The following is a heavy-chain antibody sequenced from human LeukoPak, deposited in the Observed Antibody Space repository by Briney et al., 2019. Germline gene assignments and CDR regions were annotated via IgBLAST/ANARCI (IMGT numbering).Heavy chain of an antibody. CDR1: GFTFSSYS. J-gene: IGHJ3*02. CDR2: ISSSSSTI. Sequence: GGSLRLSCAASGFTFSSYSMNWVRQAPGKGLEWVSYISSSSSTIYYADSVKGRFTISRDNAKNSLYLQMNSLRAEDTAVYYCARDVSDYGDYAFDIWDQGTMVTVSS. D-gene: IGHD4-17*01. CDR3: ARDVSDYGDYAFDI. V-gene: IGHV3-48*01.